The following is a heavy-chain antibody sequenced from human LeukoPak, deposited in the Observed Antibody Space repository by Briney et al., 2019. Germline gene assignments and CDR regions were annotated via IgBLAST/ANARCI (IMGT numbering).Heavy chain of an antibody. D-gene: IGHD3-10*01. J-gene: IGHJ5*02. CDR1: GGSISSYY. Sequence: SETPSLTCTVSGGSISSYYWSWIRQPPGKGLEWIGYIYYSGSTNYNPSLKSRVTISVDTSKNQFSLKLSSVTAADTAVYYCARVEAVTMVRGVTNWFDPWGQGTLVTVSS. CDR2: IYYSGST. CDR3: ARVEAVTMVRGVTNWFDP. V-gene: IGHV4-59*01.